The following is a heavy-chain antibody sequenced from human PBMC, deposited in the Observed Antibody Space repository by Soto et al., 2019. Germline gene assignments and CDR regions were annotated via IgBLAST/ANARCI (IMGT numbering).Heavy chain of an antibody. CDR2: INHSRSP. V-gene: IGHV4-34*01. CDR1: GGSFSSYY. J-gene: IGHJ5*02. Sequence: PSETLPLTCAVYGGSFSSYYWNWIRQPPGQGLEWLWEINHSRSPNYNPSLKRRVTIPVDTSTNQSSLKLSSVTAAGTDAYYCGRPNPTRPTTVTNRRGIRKWGWFDPWGQGTLVTVSS. D-gene: IGHD4-17*01. CDR3: GRPNPTRPTTVTNRRGIRKWGWFDP.